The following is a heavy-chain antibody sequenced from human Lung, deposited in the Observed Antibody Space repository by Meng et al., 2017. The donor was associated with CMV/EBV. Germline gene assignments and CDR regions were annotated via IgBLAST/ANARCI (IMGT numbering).Heavy chain of an antibody. D-gene: IGHD6-13*01. J-gene: IGHJ6*02. CDR2: INSDGSST. CDR1: GLSPSSSW. V-gene: IGHV3-74*01. Sequence: RGSLCLXXPASGLSPSSSWMRCVRQAPGKGLVWVSRINSDGSSTSYAGSVEGGFTISRDNAKNTMYLQMNSLRDEDTAVYDCAREIAAAGNGFYYYGMDVWGQGTTVTVSS. CDR3: AREIAAAGNGFYYYGMDV.